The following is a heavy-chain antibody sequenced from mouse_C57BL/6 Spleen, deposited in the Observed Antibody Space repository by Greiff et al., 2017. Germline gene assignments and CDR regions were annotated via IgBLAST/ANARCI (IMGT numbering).Heavy chain of an antibody. CDR2: ISRGSSTI. V-gene: IGHV5-17*01. CDR3: ARNYGSYFDY. D-gene: IGHD1-1*01. CDR1: GFTFSDYG. Sequence: EVHLVESGGGLVKPGGSLKLSCAASGFTFSDYGLHWVRQAPEKGLAWVAYISRGSSTIYYADKVKGRFTISRDNAKNTLFRLITSLRSEDTAMYYCARNYGSYFDYWGQGTTLTVSS. J-gene: IGHJ2*01.